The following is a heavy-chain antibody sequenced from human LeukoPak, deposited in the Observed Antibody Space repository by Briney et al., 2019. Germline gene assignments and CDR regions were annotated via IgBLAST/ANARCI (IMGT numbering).Heavy chain of an antibody. J-gene: IGHJ6*03. V-gene: IGHV1-24*01. CDR2: FDPEDGET. D-gene: IGHD6-19*01. CDR3: ATSPYSSGWRRVYYMDV. Sequence: ASVKVSCKVPGYTLTELSMHWVRQAPGKGLEWMGGFDPEDGETIYAQKFQGRVTMTEDTSTDTAYMELSSLRSEDTAVYYCATSPYSSGWRRVYYMDVWGKGTTVTVSS. CDR1: GYTLTELS.